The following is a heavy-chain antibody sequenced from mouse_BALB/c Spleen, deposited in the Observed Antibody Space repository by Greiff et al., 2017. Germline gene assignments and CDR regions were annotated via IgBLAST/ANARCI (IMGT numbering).Heavy chain of an antibody. CDR1: GYTFTSYY. D-gene: IGHD1-2*01. J-gene: IGHJ4*01. V-gene: IGHV1S81*02. Sequence: VQLVESGAELVKPGASVKLSCKASGYTFTSYYMYWVKQRPGQGLEWIGEINPSNGGTNFNEKFKSKATLTVDKSSSTAYMQLSSLTSEDSAVYYCTRGGLLRLRDYAMDYWGQGTSVTVSS. CDR3: TRGGLLRLRDYAMDY. CDR2: INPSNGGT.